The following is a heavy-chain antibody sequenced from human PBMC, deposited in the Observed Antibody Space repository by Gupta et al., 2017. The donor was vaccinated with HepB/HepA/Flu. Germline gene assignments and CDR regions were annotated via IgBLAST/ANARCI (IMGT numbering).Heavy chain of an antibody. CDR3: ARDLYCSSTSCGRPLNDNWFDP. J-gene: IGHJ5*02. D-gene: IGHD2-2*01. Sequence: QVQLVQSGAEVKKPGSSVKVSCKASGGTFSSYAISWVRQAPGQGLEWMGGIIPIFGTANYAQKCQGRVTITADESTSTAYMELSSLRSEDTAVYYCARDLYCSSTSCGRPLNDNWFDPWGQGTLVTVAS. CDR2: IIPIFGTA. V-gene: IGHV1-69*01. CDR1: GGTFSSYA.